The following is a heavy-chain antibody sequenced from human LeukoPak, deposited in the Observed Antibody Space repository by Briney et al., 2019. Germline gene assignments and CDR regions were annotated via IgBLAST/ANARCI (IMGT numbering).Heavy chain of an antibody. V-gene: IGHV5-51*01. CDR3: ARQFCSGGSCYGSPADY. CDR2: IYPGDSDT. D-gene: IGHD2-15*01. CDR1: GYSFTSYW. Sequence: PGESLKISCKGSGYSFTSYWIGWVRQMPGKGLEWMGIIYPGDSDTRYSPSFQGQVTISADKSISTAYLQWSSLKASDTAMYYCARQFCSGGSCYGSPADYWGQGTLVTVSS. J-gene: IGHJ4*02.